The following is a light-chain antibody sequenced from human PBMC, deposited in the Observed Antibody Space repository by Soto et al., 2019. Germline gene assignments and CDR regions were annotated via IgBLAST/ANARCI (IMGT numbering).Light chain of an antibody. CDR3: QQYNNWPCT. CDR2: GAS. CDR1: QSVSSN. Sequence: EIVMTQSPATLSVSPGERATLSCRASQSVSSNLAWYQQKPGQAPRLLIYGASTRATGIPARFSGSGSGTKFTLTISSLQSEDFAVYYCQQYNNWPCTFGQGTKVEIK. J-gene: IGKJ1*01. V-gene: IGKV3-15*01.